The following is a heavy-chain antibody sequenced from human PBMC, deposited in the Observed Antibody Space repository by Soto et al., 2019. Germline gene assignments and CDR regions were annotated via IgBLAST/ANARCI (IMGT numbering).Heavy chain of an antibody. V-gene: IGHV1-2*02. J-gene: IGHJ3*02. CDR3: ARDITGTTTRVNAFDI. CDR2: INPNSGGT. Sequence: EASVKVSCKASGYTFTGYYMHWVRQAPGQGLEWMGWINPNSGGTNYAQKFQGRVTMTRDTSISTAYMELSRLRSDDTAVYYCARDITGTTTRVNAFDIWGQGTMVTVSS. D-gene: IGHD1-20*01. CDR1: GYTFTGYY.